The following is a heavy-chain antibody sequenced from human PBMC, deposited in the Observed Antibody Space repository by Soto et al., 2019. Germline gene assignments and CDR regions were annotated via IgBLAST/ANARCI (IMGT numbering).Heavy chain of an antibody. D-gene: IGHD4-17*01. J-gene: IGHJ3*02. CDR2: IYYSGST. CDR3: ARHPSPRPYNYGDYHSAFDI. CDR1: GGSISSSSYY. Sequence: SETLSLTCTVSGGSISSSSYYWGWIRQPPGKGLEWIGSIYYSGSTYYNPSLKSRVTISVDTSKNQFSLKLSSVTAADTAVYYCARHPSPRPYNYGDYHSAFDIWGQGTMVTVSS. V-gene: IGHV4-39*01.